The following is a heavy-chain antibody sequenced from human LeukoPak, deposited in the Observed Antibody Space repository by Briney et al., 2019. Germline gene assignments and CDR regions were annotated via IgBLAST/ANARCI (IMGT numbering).Heavy chain of an antibody. V-gene: IGHV4-34*01. CDR3: ARDRLRYSYDS. CDR2: INHSGST. Sequence: PSETLSLTCAVYGGSFSGYYWSWIRQPPGKGLEWIGEINHSGSTNYNPSLKSRVTISVDTSKNQFSLKLSSVTAEDTAVYYCARDRLRYSYDSWGQGTLVTVSS. J-gene: IGHJ4*02. D-gene: IGHD5-18*01. CDR1: GGSFSGYY.